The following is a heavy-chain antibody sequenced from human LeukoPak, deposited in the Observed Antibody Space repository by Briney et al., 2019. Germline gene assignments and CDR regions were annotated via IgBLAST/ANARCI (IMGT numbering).Heavy chain of an antibody. V-gene: IGHV4-31*03. CDR2: IYYSGST. CDR1: GGSISSGGYY. CDR3: ARTIVSGGENNWFDP. D-gene: IGHD2-15*01. J-gene: IGHJ5*02. Sequence: SQTLSLTCTVSGGSISSGGYYWSWIRQHPGKGLEWIGYIYYSGSTYYNPSLKSRVTISVDTSKNQFSLKLSSVTAADTAVYYCARTIVSGGENNWFDPWGQGTLVTVSS.